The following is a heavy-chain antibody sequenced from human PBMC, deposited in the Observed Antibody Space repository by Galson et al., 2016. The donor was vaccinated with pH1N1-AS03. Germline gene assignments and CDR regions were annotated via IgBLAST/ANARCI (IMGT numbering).Heavy chain of an antibody. CDR3: ARDGPPQGISVAGSFDY. Sequence: SLRLSCAASEFPFSGYSMNWVRQAPGKGLEWVSFLSTSSSSIYYADSVKGRFTISRDNAQNLLYLQMNSLRDEDTAVYYCARDGPPQGISVAGSFDYWGQGTLVTVSS. CDR1: EFPFSGYS. V-gene: IGHV3-21*01. D-gene: IGHD6-19*01. CDR2: LSTSSSSI. J-gene: IGHJ4*02.